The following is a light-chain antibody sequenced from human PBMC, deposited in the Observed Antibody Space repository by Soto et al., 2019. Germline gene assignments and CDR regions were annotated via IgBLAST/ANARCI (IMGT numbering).Light chain of an antibody. CDR3: QQYGNSPHMYT. V-gene: IGKV1-6*01. J-gene: IGKJ2*01. Sequence: AIQMTQSPSSLSASVGDRVTITCRASQGIRDDLAWYQQKPGKAPKLLIYAASSLQSGVPSRFSGSGSGTDFTLTISRLEPEDFAVYYCQQYGNSPHMYTFGQGTKLEIK. CDR1: QGIRDD. CDR2: AAS.